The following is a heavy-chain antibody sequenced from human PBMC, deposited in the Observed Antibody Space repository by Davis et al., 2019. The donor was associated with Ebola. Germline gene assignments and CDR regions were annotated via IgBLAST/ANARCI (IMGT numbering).Heavy chain of an antibody. CDR1: GYTFTSYG. D-gene: IGHD6-6*01. Sequence: AASVKVSCKASGYTFTSYGISWVRQAPGQGLEWMGWISAYNGNTNYAQKFQGRVTMTRNTSISTAYMELSSLRSEDTAVYYCARVESNYYYGMDVWGKGTTVTVSS. J-gene: IGHJ6*04. V-gene: IGHV1-18*01. CDR2: ISAYNGNT. CDR3: ARVESNYYYGMDV.